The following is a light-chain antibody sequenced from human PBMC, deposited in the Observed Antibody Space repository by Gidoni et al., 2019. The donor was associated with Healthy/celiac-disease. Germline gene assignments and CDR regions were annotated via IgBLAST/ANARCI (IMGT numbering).Light chain of an antibody. Sequence: EIGLTQSPATLSWSPGERATLSCMASQSVSSYFAWYQQKPGQAPRLLIYDASNRAPGIPARFSGSGSGTDFTLTIISLEPEDFAVYYCQQRSNWPPVTFGQGTKLEIK. CDR2: DAS. CDR3: QQRSNWPPVT. CDR1: QSVSSY. J-gene: IGKJ2*01. V-gene: IGKV3-11*01.